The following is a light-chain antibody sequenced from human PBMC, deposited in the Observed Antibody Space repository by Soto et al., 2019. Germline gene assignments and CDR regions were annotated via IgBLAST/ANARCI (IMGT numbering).Light chain of an antibody. CDR1: QYIGRY. CDR2: AAS. J-gene: IGKJ5*01. V-gene: IGKV1-39*01. CDR3: QHFKSFPIT. Sequence: DIQMTQSPSSLSASVGARVTITCRAGQYIGRYLNWYQQKPGKAPKLLIYAASSLHSGVPSRFSGSGSGTDFTLTISSLQPEDFATYYCQHFKSFPITFGQGTRLEI.